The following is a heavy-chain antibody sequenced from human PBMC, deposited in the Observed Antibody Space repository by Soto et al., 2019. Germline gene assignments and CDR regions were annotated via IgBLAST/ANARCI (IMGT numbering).Heavy chain of an antibody. J-gene: IGHJ6*03. CDR2: ISSSSSTI. D-gene: IGHD2-15*01. CDR1: GFTFSSYS. Sequence: HPGGSLRLSCAASGFTFSSYSMNWVRQAPGKGLEWVSYISSSSSTIYYADSVKGRFTISRDNAKNSLYLQMNSLRAEDTAVYYCARDRADCSGGSCYPFYYYYYYMDVWGKGTTVTVSS. V-gene: IGHV3-48*01. CDR3: ARDRADCSGGSCYPFYYYYYYMDV.